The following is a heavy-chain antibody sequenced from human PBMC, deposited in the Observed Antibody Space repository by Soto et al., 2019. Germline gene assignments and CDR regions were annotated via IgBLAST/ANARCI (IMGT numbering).Heavy chain of an antibody. CDR3: ARDYYGMDV. V-gene: IGHV4-30-2*06. J-gene: IGHJ6*02. Sequence: PSETLSLTCTVSGGSISSGGYSWTWIRQSPGKGLEWIGYTYHSGSAYYNPSLKSRVTISVDRSKNQFSLNLTSVTAADTAVYYCARDYYGMDVWGQGTTVTVSS. CDR1: GGSISSGGYS. CDR2: TYHSGSA.